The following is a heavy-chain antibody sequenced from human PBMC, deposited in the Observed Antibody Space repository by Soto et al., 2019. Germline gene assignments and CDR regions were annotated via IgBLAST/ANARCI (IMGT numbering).Heavy chain of an antibody. CDR1: GYTFTSYD. D-gene: IGHD1-1*01. Sequence: ASVKVSCKASGYTFTSYDINWVRQATGQWLEWMGWMNPNSGNTNYAQKLQGRVTMTTDTSTSTAYMELRSLRSDDTAVYYCARVARYNWNDLDYWGQGTLVTVSS. J-gene: IGHJ4*02. CDR2: MNPNSGNT. V-gene: IGHV1-18*01. CDR3: ARVARYNWNDLDY.